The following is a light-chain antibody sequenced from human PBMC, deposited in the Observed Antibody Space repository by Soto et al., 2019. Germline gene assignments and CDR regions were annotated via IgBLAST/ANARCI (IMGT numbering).Light chain of an antibody. CDR3: APRYTSWR. CDR2: GAS. Sequence: TRAVYRRKIDTLSCRASQSVSSNLAWYQQKPGQAPRLLIYGASTRAAGIPARFSCSGSGTDFTLLMSRLPCEASRAIYGAPRYTSWRLAEGTKVDIK. V-gene: IGKV3-15*01. CDR1: QSVSSN. J-gene: IGKJ1*01.